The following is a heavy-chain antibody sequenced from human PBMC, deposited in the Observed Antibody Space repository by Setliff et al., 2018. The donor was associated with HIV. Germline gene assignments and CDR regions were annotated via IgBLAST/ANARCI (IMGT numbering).Heavy chain of an antibody. Sequence: SETLSLTCTVSGVSVRSGDHWSWVRQAPGKGLELIGYFSYTDEPYINYLEYFNPSLKSRLGITLDKPRNQFSLSLRSLSAADTAVYYCARDKRYRFPFDSWGQGTLVTVSS. D-gene: IGHD2-2*02. CDR3: ARDKRYRFPFDS. CDR1: GVSVRSGDH. V-gene: IGHV4-61*08. CDR2: FSYTDEP. J-gene: IGHJ4*02.